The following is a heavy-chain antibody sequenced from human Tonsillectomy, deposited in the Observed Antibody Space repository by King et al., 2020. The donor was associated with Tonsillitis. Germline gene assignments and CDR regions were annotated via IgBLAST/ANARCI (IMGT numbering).Heavy chain of an antibody. Sequence: QLQESGPGLVKPSQTLSLTCTVSGGSISRGDYYWSWSRQPPGKGLVWVGYIEKSGGSYYNPSPKSPITISLDMSKNHFSLKLRSVTAADTAVYYCARGDYYGAESYYPYMDVWGRGTTGTVSS. V-gene: IGHV4-30-4*01. CDR1: GGSISRGDYY. CDR3: ARGDYYGAESYYPYMDV. D-gene: IGHD3-10*01. CDR2: IEKSGGS. J-gene: IGHJ6*03.